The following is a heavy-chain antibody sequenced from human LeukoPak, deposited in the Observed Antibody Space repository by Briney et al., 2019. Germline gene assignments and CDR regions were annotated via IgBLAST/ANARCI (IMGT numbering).Heavy chain of an antibody. Sequence: SETLSLTCTVSGGSIRSYYWSWIRQPPGKGLEWIGYIHYSGSPNSNPSLKSRVTISVDTPHSQFSLKLTSVTPPDSAVYYGARGLPWVIAAHPYVFDIWGQGTMVTVSS. CDR2: IHYSGSP. D-gene: IGHD6-6*01. CDR3: ARGLPWVIAAHPYVFDI. J-gene: IGHJ3*02. CDR1: GGSIRSYY. V-gene: IGHV4-59*01.